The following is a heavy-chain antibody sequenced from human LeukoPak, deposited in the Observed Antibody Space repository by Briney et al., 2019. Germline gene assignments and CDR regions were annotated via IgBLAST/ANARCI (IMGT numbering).Heavy chain of an antibody. J-gene: IGHJ5*02. V-gene: IGHV4-4*09. CDR2: IYSTTGTT. D-gene: IGHD3-10*01. Sequence: PSETLSLTCTVSGASPYWTWIRQPPGKGLEWIGYIYSTTGTTNSNPSLKSRVTMSLDTSKKPLSLKLSAVTAADTAVYYCARGYGWFDPWGQGILVIVSS. CDR3: ARGYGWFDP. CDR1: GASPY.